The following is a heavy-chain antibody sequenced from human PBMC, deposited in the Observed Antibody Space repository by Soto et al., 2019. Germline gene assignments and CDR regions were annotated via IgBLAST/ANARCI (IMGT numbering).Heavy chain of an antibody. D-gene: IGHD2-2*01. J-gene: IGHJ5*02. CDR1: GGSISSGGYS. CDR3: TRVPDR. V-gene: IGHV4-30-2*01. CDR2: IYHSGST. Sequence: SETLSLTCAVSGGSISSGGYSWSWIRQPPGKGLEWIGYIYHSGSTYYNPSLKSRVTISVDRSKNQFSLKLSSVTAADTAVYYCTRVPDRWGQGTLVTVSS.